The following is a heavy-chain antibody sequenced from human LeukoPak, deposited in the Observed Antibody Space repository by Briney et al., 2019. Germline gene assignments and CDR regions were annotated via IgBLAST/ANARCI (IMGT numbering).Heavy chain of an antibody. CDR1: EYTFANYD. Sequence: GASVKVSCKASEYTFANYDITWVRQAPGRGLEWMGWMNPYSTNTGYARKFQGRLSMTRDTSITTAYMEPSSLTSEDTAVYYCARATRGDLLSEFWGQGSPITVSS. V-gene: IGHV1-8*01. CDR3: ARATRGDLLSEF. CDR2: MNPYSTNT. J-gene: IGHJ4*02. D-gene: IGHD2-21*01.